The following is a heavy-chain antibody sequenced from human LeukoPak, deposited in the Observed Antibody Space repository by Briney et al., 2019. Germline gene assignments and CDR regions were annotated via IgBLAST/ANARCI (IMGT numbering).Heavy chain of an antibody. J-gene: IGHJ6*03. D-gene: IGHD5-18*01. V-gene: IGHV4-39*01. CDR3: ARHSGYSYGYAYYYYYMDV. CDR1: GGSISSSSYY. CDR2: IYYSGST. Sequence: PSETLSLTCTVSGGSISSSSYYWGWIRQPPGKGLEWIGSIYYSGSTYYNPSLKSRVTISVDPSKNQFSLKLSSVTAADTAVYYCARHSGYSYGYAYYYYYMDVWGKGTTATVSS.